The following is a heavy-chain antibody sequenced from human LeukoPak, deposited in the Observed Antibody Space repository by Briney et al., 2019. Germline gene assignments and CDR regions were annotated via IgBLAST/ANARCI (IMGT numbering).Heavy chain of an antibody. CDR3: ARLTVTKNDAFDI. Sequence: PGGSLRLSCAASGFTFSSNYMSWVRQAPGKGLEWVSVIYSGGSTYYADSVKGRFTISRDNSKNTLYLQMNSLRAEDTAVYYCARLTVTKNDAFDIWGQGTMVTVSS. V-gene: IGHV3-53*01. CDR1: GFTFSSNY. J-gene: IGHJ3*02. CDR2: IYSGGST. D-gene: IGHD4-17*01.